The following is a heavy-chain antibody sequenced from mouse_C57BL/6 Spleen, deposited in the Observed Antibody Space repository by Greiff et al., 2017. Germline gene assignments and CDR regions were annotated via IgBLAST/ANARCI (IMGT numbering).Heavy chain of an antibody. CDR2: ISYDGSN. J-gene: IGHJ3*01. CDR1: GYSITSGYY. Sequence: EVQVVESGPGLVKPSQSLSLTCSVTGYSITSGYYWNWIRQFPGNKLEWMGYISYDGSNNYNPSLKNRISITRDTSKNQFFLKLNSVTTEDTATYYCARDYSNYLGWFAYWGQGTLVTVSA. V-gene: IGHV3-6*01. D-gene: IGHD2-5*01. CDR3: ARDYSNYLGWFAY.